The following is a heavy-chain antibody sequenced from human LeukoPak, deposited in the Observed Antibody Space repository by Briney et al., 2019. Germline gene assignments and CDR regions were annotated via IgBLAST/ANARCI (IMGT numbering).Heavy chain of an antibody. CDR3: AKDRYCSSTNCPYDY. D-gene: IGHD2-2*01. V-gene: IGHV3-23*01. Sequence: GGSLRLSCAASGFTSSDYTMNWVRQAPGKGLERVSGISVSDDSTYYADSVKGRFTMSRDNSNNMLYLQMNSLRAEDTAVYYCAKDRYCSSTNCPYDYWGQGTLVTVS. J-gene: IGHJ4*02. CDR2: ISVSDDST. CDR1: GFTSSDYT.